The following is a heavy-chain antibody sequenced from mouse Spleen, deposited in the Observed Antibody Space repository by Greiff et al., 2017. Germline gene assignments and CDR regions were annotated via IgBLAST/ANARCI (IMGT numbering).Heavy chain of an antibody. CDR1: GFTFSDYY. D-gene: IGHD2-1*01. CDR2: ISNGGGST. J-gene: IGHJ4*01. CDR3: ARWGGNSYAMDY. V-gene: IGHV5-12*02. Sequence: EVQVVESGGGLVQPGGSLKLSCATSGFTFSDYYMYWVRQTPEKRLEWVAYISNGGGSTYYPDTVKGRFTISRDNAKNTLYLQMSRLKSEDTAMYYCARWGGNSYAMDYWGQGTSVTVSS.